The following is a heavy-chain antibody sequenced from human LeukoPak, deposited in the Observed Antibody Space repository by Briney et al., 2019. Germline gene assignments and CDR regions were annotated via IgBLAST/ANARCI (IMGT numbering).Heavy chain of an antibody. CDR1: GFTFSSYG. J-gene: IGHJ4*02. V-gene: IGHV3-30*02. CDR2: IRYDGSNK. D-gene: IGHD1-26*01. CDR3: AMMGGATADY. Sequence: PGGSLRLSCAASGFTFSSYGMHWVRQAPSKGLEWVAFIRYDGSNKYYADSVKGRFTISRDNSKNTLYLQMNSLRAEDTAVYYCAMMGGATADYWGQGTLVTVSS.